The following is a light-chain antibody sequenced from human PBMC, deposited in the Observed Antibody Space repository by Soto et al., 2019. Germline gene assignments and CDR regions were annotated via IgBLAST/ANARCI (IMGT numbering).Light chain of an antibody. Sequence: EIVLTQSPGTLSLSPGEKDTLSCRASQSVSSSYLAWYQQKPGQAPRLLIYGASSRATGIPDRFSGSGSGTYFTLTICRLEPDDFEVYYCQSRETFGQGTRLEIK. CDR3: QSRET. V-gene: IGKV3-20*01. CDR2: GAS. J-gene: IGKJ5*01. CDR1: QSVSSSY.